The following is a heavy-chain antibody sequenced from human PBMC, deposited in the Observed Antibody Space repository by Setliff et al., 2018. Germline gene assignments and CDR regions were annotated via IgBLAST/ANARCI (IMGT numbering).Heavy chain of an antibody. V-gene: IGHV4-31*03. CDR2: IYYSGST. CDR1: GGSISSGGYY. Sequence: SETLSLTCTVSGGSISSGGYYWSWIRQHPGKGLEWIGYIYYSGSTYYNPSLKSRVTISVDTSKNQFSLKLSSVTAADTAVYYCARGSAYCSGGSCYFLGVVWFDPWGQGTLVTVSS. D-gene: IGHD2-15*01. CDR3: ARGSAYCSGGSCYFLGVVWFDP. J-gene: IGHJ5*02.